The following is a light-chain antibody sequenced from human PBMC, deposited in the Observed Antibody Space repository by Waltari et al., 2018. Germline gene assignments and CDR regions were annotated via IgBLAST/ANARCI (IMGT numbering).Light chain of an antibody. Sequence: QSALTQPPSASGSPGQSVTISCTGTSSDVGGYNYVSWYQQHPGKAPKLMIYEGSKRPSGVPDRFSGSKSGNTASLTVSGLQAEDEADYYCSSYAGSNNLYVVFGGGTKLTVL. CDR3: SSYAGSNNLYVV. CDR1: SSDVGGYNY. J-gene: IGLJ2*01. V-gene: IGLV2-8*01. CDR2: EGS.